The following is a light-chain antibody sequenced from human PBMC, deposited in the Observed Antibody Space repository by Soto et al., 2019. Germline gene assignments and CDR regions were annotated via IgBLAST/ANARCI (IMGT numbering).Light chain of an antibody. CDR3: QTWGTGIRGV. CDR2: LKSDGSH. V-gene: IGLV4-69*01. J-gene: IGLJ2*01. Sequence: QSVLTQSPSASASLGASVKLTCTLSSGHSSYAIAWHQQQPEKGPRYLMKLKSDGSHSKGDGIPDRFSGSSSGAERYLTISSLQSEDEADYYCQTWGTGIRGVFGGGTKLTV. CDR1: SGHSSYA.